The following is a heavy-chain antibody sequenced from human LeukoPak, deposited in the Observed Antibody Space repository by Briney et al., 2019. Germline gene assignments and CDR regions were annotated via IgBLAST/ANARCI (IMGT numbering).Heavy chain of an antibody. CDR2: IPTSGGT. D-gene: IGHD1-7*01. V-gene: IGHV4-4*07. CDR3: ASGGTTNNWFVP. J-gene: IGHJ5*02. CDR1: GVSISTYY. Sequence: SETLSLTCSVSGVSISTYYWSWIRQPPGKGLEWIGCIPTSGGTTYNPSPKSRVTISIDTSKNQVSPNLGSVTAAATAVDYGASGGTTNNWFVPWGQGALVTVSS.